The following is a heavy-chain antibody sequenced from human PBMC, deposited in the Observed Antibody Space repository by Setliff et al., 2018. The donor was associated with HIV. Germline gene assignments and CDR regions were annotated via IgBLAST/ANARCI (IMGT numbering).Heavy chain of an antibody. Sequence: PSETLSLTCAVHGGSFSGYYWTWIRQPPGRGLEWIGEIIHSGGTNYNRSLKSRVTSAVDTSKNQFSLNLSSVTAADTAVYYCARGGLGVVGAIDYWSQGTLVTVSS. V-gene: IGHV4-34*01. J-gene: IGHJ4*02. CDR2: IIHSGGT. CDR1: GGSFSGYY. CDR3: ARGGLGVVGAIDY. D-gene: IGHD2-15*01.